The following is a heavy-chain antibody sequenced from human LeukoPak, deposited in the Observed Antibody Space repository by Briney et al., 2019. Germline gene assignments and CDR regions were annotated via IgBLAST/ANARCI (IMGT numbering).Heavy chain of an antibody. CDR3: ARDRSYGSGSYGCFDY. V-gene: IGHV3-48*04. D-gene: IGHD3-10*01. Sequence: GGSLRLSCAASGFTFSSYAMSWVRQAPGKGLEWVSYISSSGSTIYYADSVKGRFTISRDNAKNSRYLQMNSLRAEDTAVYYCARDRSYGSGSYGCFDYWGQGTLVTVSS. CDR1: GFTFSSYA. CDR2: ISSSGSTI. J-gene: IGHJ4*02.